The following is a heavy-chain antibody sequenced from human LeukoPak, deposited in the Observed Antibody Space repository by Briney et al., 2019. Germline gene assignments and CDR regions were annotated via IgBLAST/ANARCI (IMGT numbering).Heavy chain of an antibody. CDR3: ARDRSRSVY. D-gene: IGHD3-3*01. V-gene: IGHV3-7*01. CDR2: IKPDGSEK. Sequence: GGSLRLSCEASGFTFTSYWMSWVRQAPGKGLEWVDNIKPDGSEKYYVDSVTGRFTISRDNAKDSLYLQMNSLRAEDTAVYYCARDRSRSVYWGQGTLVTVSS. J-gene: IGHJ4*02. CDR1: GFTFTSYW.